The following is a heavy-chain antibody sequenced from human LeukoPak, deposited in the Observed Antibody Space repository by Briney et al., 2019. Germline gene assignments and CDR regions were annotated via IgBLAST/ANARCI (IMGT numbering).Heavy chain of an antibody. CDR1: GYIFTNYY. CDR2: INPTGGST. D-gene: IGHD2-21*02. V-gene: IGHV1-46*01. J-gene: IGHJ4*02. CDR3: ARDHYHKIHSVMVTAPDY. Sequence: ASMKVSCKASGYIFTNYYIHWMRQAPGEGLEWMGIINPTGGSTNYAQKFQGRVTMTRDTSTSTVYMELRSLRSEDTAVYYCARDHYHKIHSVMVTAPDYWGQGTLVIVSS.